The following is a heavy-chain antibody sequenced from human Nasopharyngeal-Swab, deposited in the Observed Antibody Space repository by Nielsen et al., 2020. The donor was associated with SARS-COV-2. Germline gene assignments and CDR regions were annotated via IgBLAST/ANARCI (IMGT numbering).Heavy chain of an antibody. Sequence: GGSLRLSCAASGFTFSSYAMHWVRQAPGKGLEWVAVISYDGSNKYYADSVKGRFTISRDNSKNTLYLQMNSLRAEDTAVYYCARASSGSYWSAFDIWGQGTMVTVS. CDR1: GFTFSSYA. D-gene: IGHD1-26*01. CDR2: ISYDGSNK. CDR3: ARASSGSYWSAFDI. V-gene: IGHV3-30-3*01. J-gene: IGHJ3*02.